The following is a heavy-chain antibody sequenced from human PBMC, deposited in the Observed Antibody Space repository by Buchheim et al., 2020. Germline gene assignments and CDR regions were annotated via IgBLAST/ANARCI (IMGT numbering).Heavy chain of an antibody. Sequence: QVQLQESGPGLVKPSQTLSLTCTVSGGSISSGGYYWSWIRQHPGKGLEWIGYIYYSGSTYYNPSLKSRVTISVDTSKNQFSLKLSSVTAADTAVYYCAREVTGFGVVTTDHYYYYMDVWGKGTT. CDR1: GGSISSGGYY. CDR2: IYYSGST. CDR3: AREVTGFGVVTTDHYYYYMDV. D-gene: IGHD3-3*01. V-gene: IGHV4-31*03. J-gene: IGHJ6*03.